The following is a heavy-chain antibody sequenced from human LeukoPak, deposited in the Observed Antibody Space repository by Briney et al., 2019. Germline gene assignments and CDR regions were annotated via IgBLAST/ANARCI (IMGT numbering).Heavy chain of an antibody. CDR3: AREPTVVTPTDAFDI. D-gene: IGHD4-23*01. CDR2: ISSSGSTI. J-gene: IGHJ3*02. V-gene: IGHV3-11*04. CDR1: GFTLSDYY. Sequence: GGSLRLSCAASGFTLSDYYMSWIRQAPGKGLEWVSYISSSGSTIYYADSVKGRFTISRDNAKNSLYLQMNSLRAEDTAVYYCAREPTVVTPTDAFDIWGQGTMVTVSS.